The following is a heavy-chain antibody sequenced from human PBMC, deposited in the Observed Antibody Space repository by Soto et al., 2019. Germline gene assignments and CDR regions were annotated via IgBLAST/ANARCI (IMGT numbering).Heavy chain of an antibody. J-gene: IGHJ4*02. CDR3: AREDYGDYFDY. D-gene: IGHD4-17*01. CDR2: IYYSGST. V-gene: IGHV4-59*08. Sequence: SGTLSLTCTVSGGSISSYDWSGIRQPPGKGLEWIGYIYYSGSTNYNPSLKSRVTISVDTSKNQFSLKLSSVTAADTAVYYCAREDYGDYFDYWGQGTLVTVSS. CDR1: GGSISSYD.